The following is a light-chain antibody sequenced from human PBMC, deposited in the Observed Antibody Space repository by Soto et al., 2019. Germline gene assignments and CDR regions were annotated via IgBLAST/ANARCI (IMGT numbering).Light chain of an antibody. CDR2: STN. Sequence: QSVLTQPPSASGTPGQRVTISCSGSSSNIGRDTVSWFQQLPGAAPKLLIYSTNQRPSGVPDRFSGSKSGTSASLAISGLQSEDEADYYCAVWDVSLNGWVFGGGTKVTVL. CDR3: AVWDVSLNGWV. V-gene: IGLV1-44*01. J-gene: IGLJ3*02. CDR1: SSNIGRDT.